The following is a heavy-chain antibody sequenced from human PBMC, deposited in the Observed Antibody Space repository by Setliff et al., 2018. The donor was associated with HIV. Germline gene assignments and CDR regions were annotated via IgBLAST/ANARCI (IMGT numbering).Heavy chain of an antibody. Sequence: ETLSLTCAVYGGSFSGYYWSWIRQPPGKGLEWIGEINHSGSTNYNPSLKSRVTISVDTSKNQFSLKLSSVTAADTAVYYCARGTYKWELLLAWYFDLWGRGTLVTVSS. V-gene: IGHV4-34*01. CDR3: ARGTYKWELLLAWYFDL. J-gene: IGHJ2*01. D-gene: IGHD1-26*01. CDR1: GGSFSGYY. CDR2: INHSGST.